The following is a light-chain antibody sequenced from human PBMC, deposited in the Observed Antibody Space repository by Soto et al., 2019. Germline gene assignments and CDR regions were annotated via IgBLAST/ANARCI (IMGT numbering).Light chain of an antibody. CDR2: YNN. Sequence: QSVLTQPPSASGTPGQRVTISCSGSSSNIGSNTVNWYQQLPGTAPKLLIYYNNQRPSGVPDRFSGSKSGTSASLAISGLQSEDEADYFCGAWDDSLNGWEFGGGTKLTVL. J-gene: IGLJ3*02. CDR1: SSNIGSNT. CDR3: GAWDDSLNGWE. V-gene: IGLV1-44*01.